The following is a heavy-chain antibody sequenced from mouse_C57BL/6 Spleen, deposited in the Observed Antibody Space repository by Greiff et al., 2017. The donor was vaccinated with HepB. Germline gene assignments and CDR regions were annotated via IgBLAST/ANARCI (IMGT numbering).Heavy chain of an antibody. CDR2: IYPGDGDT. V-gene: IGHV1-80*01. CDR1: GYAFSSYW. CDR3: ARLGLLWDLYYFDY. Sequence: QVTLKVSGAELVKPGASVKISCKASGYAFSSYWMNWVKQRPGKGLEWIGQIYPGDGDTNYNGKFKGKATLTADKSSSTAYMQLSSLTSEDSAVYFCARLGLLWDLYYFDYWGQGTTLTVSS. J-gene: IGHJ2*01. D-gene: IGHD2-10*01.